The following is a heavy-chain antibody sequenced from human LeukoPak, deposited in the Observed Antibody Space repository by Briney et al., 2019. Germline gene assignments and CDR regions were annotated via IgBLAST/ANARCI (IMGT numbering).Heavy chain of an antibody. CDR3: AKEIVFLFGDP. Sequence: GGSLRLSCAASGFTFSSYAISWVRQAPGKGLEWVANIVRDGYKAYYADSVKGRFAISRDNSQNTVHLQMNSLRAEDTATYYCAKEIVFLFGDPWGQGALVTVSS. J-gene: IGHJ5*02. D-gene: IGHD2/OR15-2a*01. CDR1: GFTFSSYA. V-gene: IGHV3-23*01. CDR2: IVRDGYKA.